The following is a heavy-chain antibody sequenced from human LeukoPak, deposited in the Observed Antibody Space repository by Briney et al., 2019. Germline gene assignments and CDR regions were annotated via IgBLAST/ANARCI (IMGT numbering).Heavy chain of an antibody. CDR1: GFTFSSYA. CDR3: AKRTTVTTCLDY. CDR2: ISYDGSNK. Sequence: GGSLRLSCAASGFTFSSYAMHWVRQAPGKGLEWVAVISYDGSNKYYADSVKGRFTISRDNSKNTLYLQMNSLRAEDTAVYYCAKRTTVTTCLDYWGQGTLVTVSS. V-gene: IGHV3-30-3*02. D-gene: IGHD4-17*01. J-gene: IGHJ4*02.